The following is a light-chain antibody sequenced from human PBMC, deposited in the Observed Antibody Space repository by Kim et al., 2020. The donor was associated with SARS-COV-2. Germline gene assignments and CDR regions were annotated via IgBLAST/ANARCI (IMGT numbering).Light chain of an antibody. CDR2: HDA. Sequence: VAPGQTATMTCAGEKLGDKYSCWYQQRPGQSPVLVSYHDAKRPSGIPERFSASKAGNTATLTISEAQAMDEADYYCQVWDSGTVVFGGGTQLTVL. CDR1: KLGDKY. CDR3: QVWDSGTVV. V-gene: IGLV3-1*01. J-gene: IGLJ2*01.